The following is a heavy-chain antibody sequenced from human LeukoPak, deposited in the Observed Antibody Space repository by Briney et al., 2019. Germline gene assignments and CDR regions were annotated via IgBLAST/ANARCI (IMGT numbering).Heavy chain of an antibody. CDR3: ARGSVQLWLRDTYYYMDV. CDR2: INWNGRIT. D-gene: IGHD5-18*01. V-gene: IGHV3-20*04. J-gene: IGHJ6*03. CDR1: GFTFDDYA. Sequence: GESLRLSCAASGFTFDDYAMNWVRQVPGRGLEWVSGINWNGRITEYADSVKDRFTISRQNTKNSLYLYMNNLGGEDTALYFCARGSVQLWLRDTYYYMDVWGKGATVTVSS.